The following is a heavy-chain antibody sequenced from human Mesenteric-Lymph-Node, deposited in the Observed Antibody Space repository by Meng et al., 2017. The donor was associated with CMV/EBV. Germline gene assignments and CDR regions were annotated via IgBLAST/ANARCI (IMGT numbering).Heavy chain of an antibody. Sequence: GGSLRLSCAASGFTFSSYPMHWVRQAPGKGLEWVAVISYDGSDKYYADSVKGRFTVSRDNSKNTVYLQMSSLRAEDTAVYYCACNSGDCWGQGTLVTVSS. CDR3: ACNSGDC. CDR2: ISYDGSDK. V-gene: IGHV3-30*04. J-gene: IGHJ4*02. D-gene: IGHD3-10*01. CDR1: GFTFSSYP.